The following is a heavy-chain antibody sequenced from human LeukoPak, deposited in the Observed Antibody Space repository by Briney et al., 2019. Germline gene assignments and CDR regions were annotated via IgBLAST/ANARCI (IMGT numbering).Heavy chain of an antibody. CDR3: ARSIVVATDYWFDP. D-gene: IGHD2-2*01. CDR1: GGSISSSSYY. Sequence: SETLSLTCTVSGGSISSSSYYWGWIRQPPGTGLEWIGSIYYSGSTYYNPSLKSRVTISVDTSKNQFSLKLSSVTAADKAVYYCARSIVVATDYWFDPWGQGTLVTVSS. CDR2: IYYSGST. V-gene: IGHV4-39*01. J-gene: IGHJ5*02.